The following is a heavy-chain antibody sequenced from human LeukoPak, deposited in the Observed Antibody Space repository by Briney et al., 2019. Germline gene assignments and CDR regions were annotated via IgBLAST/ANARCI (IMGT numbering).Heavy chain of an antibody. J-gene: IGHJ6*02. CDR1: GFTFSNYA. CDR3: ARVWVRGVMTYYGMDV. D-gene: IGHD3-10*01. CDR2: ISSSGGTT. V-gene: IGHV3-23*01. Sequence: GGSLRLSCAASGFTFSNYAMNWVRQAPGKGLEWVSAISSSGGTTYYADSVKGRFTISRDNSKNTLYLQMNSLRAEDTAVYYCARVWVRGVMTYYGMDVWGQGTTVTVSS.